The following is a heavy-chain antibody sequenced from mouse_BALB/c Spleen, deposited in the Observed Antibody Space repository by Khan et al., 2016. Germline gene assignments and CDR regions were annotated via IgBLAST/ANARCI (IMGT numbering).Heavy chain of an antibody. CDR1: GFDFSSYW. Sequence: EVKLLESGGGLVQPGGSLKLSCAASGFDFSSYWMSWVRQAPGKGLEWIGDINPDSSKINYTPSLKDKFIISRDNATNTRDLQQSKVRSEDTALLYGARRGYYCSMDNGGQGTSVTVSS. CDR2: INPDSSKI. V-gene: IGHV4-1*02. D-gene: IGHD1-1*01. J-gene: IGHJ4*01. CDR3: ARRGYYCSMDN.